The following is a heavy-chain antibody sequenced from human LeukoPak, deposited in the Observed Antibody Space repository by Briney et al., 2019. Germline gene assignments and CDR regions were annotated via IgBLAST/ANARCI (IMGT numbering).Heavy chain of an antibody. CDR2: TYYRSKWFN. J-gene: IGHJ4*02. CDR1: GDSVSSNSAA. V-gene: IGHV6-1*01. Sequence: SQTLSLTCAISGDSVSSNSAAWNWIRQSPSRGLEWLGRTYYRSKWFNDYAVSVKSRISINPDTSKNQFSLQLNSLTPEDTAVYYCARDEARGRGAFDFWGQGTLVTGSS. D-gene: IGHD1-26*01. CDR3: ARDEARGRGAFDF.